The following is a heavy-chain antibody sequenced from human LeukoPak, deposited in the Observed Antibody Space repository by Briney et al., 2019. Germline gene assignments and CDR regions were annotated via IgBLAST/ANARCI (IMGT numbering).Heavy chain of an antibody. Sequence: PGESLRLSCAASGFTFSSYWMHWVRQAPGKGLVWVSRINSDGSSTSYADSVKGRFTISRDNAKNTLYLQMNSLRAEDTAVYYCARAAGSYDYVWGSYPPDYWGQGTLVTVSS. CDR1: GFTFSSYW. J-gene: IGHJ4*02. CDR2: INSDGSST. D-gene: IGHD3-16*02. CDR3: ARAAGSYDYVWGSYPPDY. V-gene: IGHV3-74*01.